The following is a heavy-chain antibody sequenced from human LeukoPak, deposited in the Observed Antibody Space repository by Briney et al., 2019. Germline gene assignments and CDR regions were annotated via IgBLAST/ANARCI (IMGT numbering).Heavy chain of an antibody. V-gene: IGHV4-39*01. Sequence: TSETLSLTCTVSGGSISSNNYYWGWIRQPPGKGLEWIGSIYYSGSTYNNPSLKSRVTISVDTTKNQFTLKLTSVTAADTAVYYCASSPSGYWWNFDCWGQGTLVTVSS. J-gene: IGHJ4*02. CDR1: GGSISSNNYY. CDR3: ASSPSGYWWNFDC. D-gene: IGHD3-22*01. CDR2: IYYSGST.